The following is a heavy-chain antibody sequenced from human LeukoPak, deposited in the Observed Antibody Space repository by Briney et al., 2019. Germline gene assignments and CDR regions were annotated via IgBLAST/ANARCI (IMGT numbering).Heavy chain of an antibody. V-gene: IGHV3-74*01. J-gene: IGHJ4*02. CDR2: IKTDGSTT. D-gene: IGHD3-22*01. CDR3: ARAPVLGYYDSSGYIPFGY. Sequence: GGSLRLSCAVSGFTFSSSWMHWVRQAPGKGLVWVSHIKTDGSTTAYADSVKGRFTISRDNSKNTLYLQMNSLRAEDTAVYYCARAPVLGYYDSSGYIPFGYWGQGTLVTVSS. CDR1: GFTFSSSW.